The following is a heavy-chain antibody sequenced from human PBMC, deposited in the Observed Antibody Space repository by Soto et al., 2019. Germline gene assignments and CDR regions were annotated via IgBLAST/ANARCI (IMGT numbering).Heavy chain of an antibody. CDR2: ITATGDRT. CDR3: ATMNGYFEY. D-gene: IGHD3-22*01. Sequence: GGSLRLSCADSGFRFSSYSMSWVRQTPGKGLEWVAAITATGDRTYYADSVTGRLTISRDNSKKTHYLQMTSLRAEDTAMYYCATMNGYFEYWGQGTPVTVSS. CDR1: GFRFSSYS. J-gene: IGHJ4*02. V-gene: IGHV3-23*01.